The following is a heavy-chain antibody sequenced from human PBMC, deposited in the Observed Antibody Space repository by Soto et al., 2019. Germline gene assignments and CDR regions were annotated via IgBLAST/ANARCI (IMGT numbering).Heavy chain of an antibody. CDR1: GYSFTSYW. CDR2: IYPGDSDT. D-gene: IGHD6-19*01. J-gene: IGHJ6*02. V-gene: IGHV5-51*01. CDR3: ARQGSGWPIYYYYGMDV. Sequence: LGESLKISCKGSGYSFTSYWIGWVRQMPGKGLEWMGIIYPGDSDTRYSPSFQGQVTISADKSISTAYLQWSSLKASDTAMYYCARQGSGWPIYYYYGMDVWGQGTTVTVSS.